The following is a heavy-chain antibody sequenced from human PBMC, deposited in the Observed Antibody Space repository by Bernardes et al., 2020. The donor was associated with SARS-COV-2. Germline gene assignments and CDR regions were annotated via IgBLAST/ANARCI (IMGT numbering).Heavy chain of an antibody. J-gene: IGHJ4*02. Sequence: SETLSLTCTVSGGSISSYYWSWIRQPPGKGLEWIGYIYYSGSTNYNPSLKSRVTISVDTSKNQFSLKLSSVTAADTAVYYCARAGSYYDQPFDYWGQGTLVTVSS. D-gene: IGHD3-22*01. CDR2: IYYSGST. V-gene: IGHV4-59*01. CDR3: ARAGSYYDQPFDY. CDR1: GGSISSYY.